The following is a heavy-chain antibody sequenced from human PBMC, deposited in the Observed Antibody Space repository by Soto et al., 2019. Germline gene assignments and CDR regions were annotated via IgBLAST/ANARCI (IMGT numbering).Heavy chain of an antibody. D-gene: IGHD2-15*01. CDR1: GFSFNNNA. CDR3: CCVDWGY. Sequence: EVQLLESGGGLVQPGGSLRLSCAASGFSFNNNAMSWVRLSPGKGPEWVSGISDSGTSTYYADSVKGRFTISRDNSKSTLSLQMNNLRVEDTALYYCCCVDWGYWGQGTLVIVSS. V-gene: IGHV3-23*01. J-gene: IGHJ4*02. CDR2: ISDSGTST.